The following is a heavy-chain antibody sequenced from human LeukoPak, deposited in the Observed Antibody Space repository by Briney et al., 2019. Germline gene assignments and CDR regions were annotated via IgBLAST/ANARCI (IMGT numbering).Heavy chain of an antibody. CDR1: GFTFSSYA. V-gene: IGHV3-23*01. CDR3: ASGRGLAATTALDY. J-gene: IGHJ4*02. Sequence: GGSLRLSCAASGFTFSSYAMSWVRQAPGKGLEWVSAISGSGGTTYYADSVKGRFTISRDDSRNTLYLQMNSLRAEDTAVYYCASGRGLAATTALDYWGQGTLVTVSS. CDR2: ISGSGGTT. D-gene: IGHD6-13*01.